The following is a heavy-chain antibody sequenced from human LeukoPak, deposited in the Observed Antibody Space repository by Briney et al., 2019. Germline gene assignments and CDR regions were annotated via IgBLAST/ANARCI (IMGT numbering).Heavy chain of an antibody. D-gene: IGHD1-26*01. Sequence: ASVKVSCKASGYTFTSYDINWVRQATGQGLEWMGWMNPNSGNTGYAQKFQDRVTMTRNTSISTAYMELSSLRSEDTAVYYCARGSDEWELLSGSFDYWGQGTLVTVSS. CDR2: MNPNSGNT. CDR3: ARGSDEWELLSGSFDY. J-gene: IGHJ4*02. V-gene: IGHV1-8*01. CDR1: GYTFTSYD.